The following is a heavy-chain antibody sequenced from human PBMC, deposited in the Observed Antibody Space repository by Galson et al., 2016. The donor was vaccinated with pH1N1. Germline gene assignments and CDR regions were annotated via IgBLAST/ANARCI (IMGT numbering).Heavy chain of an antibody. CDR1: GGSISRSN. CDR2: LYSSGTT. D-gene: IGHD2-8*02. Sequence: SETLSLTCAISGGSISRSNWCWVRQSPVKGLEWIAYLYSSGTTTYNPSVASRVTISVDTPKNQFSLNLSSVTVADTAMYFCARTKRSTVGKWFEPWGQGILVTVSS. CDR3: ARTKRSTVGKWFEP. J-gene: IGHJ5*02. V-gene: IGHV4-59*12.